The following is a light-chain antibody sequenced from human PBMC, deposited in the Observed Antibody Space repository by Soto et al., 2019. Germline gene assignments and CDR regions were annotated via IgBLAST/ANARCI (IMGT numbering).Light chain of an antibody. CDR1: QSVSSGY. CDR2: GAS. V-gene: IGKV3-15*01. J-gene: IGKJ3*01. CDR3: QQYNNWPFT. Sequence: EIVLTQSPGTLSLSPGERATLSCRASQSVSSGYLAWYQQKPGQAPRLLIYGASTRATGIPARFSGSGSGTEFTLTISSLQSEDFAVYYCQQYNNWPFTFGPGTKVDIK.